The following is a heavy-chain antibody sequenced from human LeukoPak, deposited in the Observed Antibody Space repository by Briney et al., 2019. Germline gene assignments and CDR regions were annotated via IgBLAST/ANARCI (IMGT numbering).Heavy chain of an antibody. CDR2: ISGSGGST. Sequence: GASLRLSCAASGFTFSSYAMSWVRQAPGKGLEWVSAISGSGGSTYYADSVKGRFTISRDNSKNTLYLQMNSLRAEDTAVYYCAKGGFGELNFDYWGQGTLVTVSS. D-gene: IGHD3-10*01. V-gene: IGHV3-23*01. J-gene: IGHJ4*02. CDR1: GFTFSSYA. CDR3: AKGGFGELNFDY.